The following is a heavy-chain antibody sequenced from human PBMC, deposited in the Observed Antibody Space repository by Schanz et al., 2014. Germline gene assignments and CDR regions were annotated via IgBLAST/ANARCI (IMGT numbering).Heavy chain of an antibody. CDR1: GFTFSSYS. D-gene: IGHD1-26*01. CDR2: IYYRGNT. V-gene: IGHV4-59*06. J-gene: IGHJ5*02. Sequence: VQLVESGGGLVQPGGSLRLSCAASGFTFSSYSMNWVRQAPGKGLEWIGFIYYRGNTYYNPSLKSRVSISLDPSKTQFFQNLNSLTAADAAVYYCAGVPEQGWFDPWGQGTLVTVSS. CDR3: AGVPEQGWFDP.